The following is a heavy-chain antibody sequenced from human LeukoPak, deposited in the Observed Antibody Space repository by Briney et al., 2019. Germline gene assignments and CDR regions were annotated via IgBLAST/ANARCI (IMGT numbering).Heavy chain of an antibody. Sequence: SQTLSLTCAISGDSVSSNSAAWNWIRQSPSRGLEWLGRTYYRSKWYNDYAVSVKSRITINPDTSKNQLSLQLNSVTPEDTAVYYCAREVQLWLRAYDAFDIWGQGTMVTVSS. CDR3: AREVQLWLRAYDAFDI. CDR2: TYYRSKWYN. V-gene: IGHV6-1*01. D-gene: IGHD5-18*01. J-gene: IGHJ3*02. CDR1: GDSVSSNSAA.